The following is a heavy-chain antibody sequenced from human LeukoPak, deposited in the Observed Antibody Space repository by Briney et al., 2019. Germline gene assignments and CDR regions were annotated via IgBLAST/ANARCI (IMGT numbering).Heavy chain of an antibody. V-gene: IGHV3-30*02. CDR1: GFTFSSYG. J-gene: IGHJ4*02. Sequence: GGSLRLSCAASGFTFSSYGMHWVRQAPGKGLEWVAFIRYDGSNKYYADSVKGRFTISRDNSKNTLYLQMNSLRAEDTAVYYCAKDPRAYASGFDSWGQGTLVTVSS. D-gene: IGHD3-10*01. CDR2: IRYDGSNK. CDR3: AKDPRAYASGFDS.